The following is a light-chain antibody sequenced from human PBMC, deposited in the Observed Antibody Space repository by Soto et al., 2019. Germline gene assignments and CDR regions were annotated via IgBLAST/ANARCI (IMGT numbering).Light chain of an antibody. CDR1: SGHSNYA. J-gene: IGLJ2*01. CDR3: QTWDTGMV. Sequence: QLVLTQSPSASASLGASVKVTCTLSSGHSNYAIAWHQQQPEKGPRYLMKVNSDGSHSKGDGIPDRFSGSSSGAERYLTISSFQSEDEADYYCQTWDTGMVFGGGTQLTVL. V-gene: IGLV4-69*01. CDR2: VNSDGSH.